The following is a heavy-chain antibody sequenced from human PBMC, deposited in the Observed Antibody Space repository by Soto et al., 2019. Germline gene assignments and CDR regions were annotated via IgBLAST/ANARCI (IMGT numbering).Heavy chain of an antibody. CDR2: ISYDGSNK. CDR3: ASEQMAVLRSAIDY. Sequence: GGSLGLSCAASGFTFSRYGMHWVRQAPGKGLEWVAFISYDGSNKYYADSLKGRFTISRDNSKNTLSLQVNSLRAEDTAVYYCASEQMAVLRSAIDYRGQGPLVTVS. V-gene: IGHV3-30*19. J-gene: IGHJ4*02. D-gene: IGHD3-3*01. CDR1: GFTFSRYG.